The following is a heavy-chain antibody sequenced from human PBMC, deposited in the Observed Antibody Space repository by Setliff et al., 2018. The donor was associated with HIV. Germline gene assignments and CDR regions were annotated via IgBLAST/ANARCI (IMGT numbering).Heavy chain of an antibody. V-gene: IGHV4-34*01. CDR3: ARRYHDASGFYNS. D-gene: IGHD1-1*01. CDR1: GGSFSGYS. Sequence: SETLSLTCAVYGGSFSGYSWTWIRQPPGKGLEWIGDIHYSRGSSYNASLKSRVTISLDTSKNHFSLKLSSVAAADTAVYYCARRYHDASGFYNSWGQGVLVTVSS. J-gene: IGHJ4*02. CDR2: IHYSRGS.